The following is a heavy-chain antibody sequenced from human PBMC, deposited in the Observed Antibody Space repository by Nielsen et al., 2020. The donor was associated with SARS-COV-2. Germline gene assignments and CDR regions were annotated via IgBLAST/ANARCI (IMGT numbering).Heavy chain of an antibody. D-gene: IGHD2-15*01. V-gene: IGHV1-58*01. J-gene: IGHJ3*02. Sequence: SVKVSCKASGFTFENSAVQWVRQARGQRLEWIGWIAVGSGNTNYAEKFQERVTITRDMSTGTAYMELSSLRSEDTAVYYCAAPYCSGGSCHDAFDIWGQGTMVTVSS. CDR1: GFTFENSA. CDR3: AAPYCSGGSCHDAFDI. CDR2: IAVGSGNT.